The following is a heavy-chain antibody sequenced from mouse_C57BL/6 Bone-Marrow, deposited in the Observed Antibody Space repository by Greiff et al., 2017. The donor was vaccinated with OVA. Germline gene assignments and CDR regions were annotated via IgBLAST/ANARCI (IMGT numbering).Heavy chain of an antibody. Sequence: DVQLQESGPGLVKPSQSLSLTCSVTGYSITSGYYWNWIRQFPGNKLEWMGYISYDGSNNYNPSLKNRISITRDTSKNQFFLKLNSVTTEDTATYYCARDRSTTVVEYFDVWGTGTTVTVSS. CDR1: GYSITSGYY. CDR2: ISYDGSN. J-gene: IGHJ1*03. D-gene: IGHD1-1*01. V-gene: IGHV3-6*01. CDR3: ARDRSTTVVEYFDV.